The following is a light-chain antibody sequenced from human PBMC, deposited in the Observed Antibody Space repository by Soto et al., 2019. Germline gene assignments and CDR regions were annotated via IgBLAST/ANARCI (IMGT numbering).Light chain of an antibody. CDR2: GTS. J-gene: IGKJ1*01. Sequence: EIVLTQSPGTLSLSPGESATLSCRASQSVSSNSLAWYRRYPVQPPSLLIYGTSTRATDIPRRFSGSGSGTDFTLTITRLEPEDFAVYFCQQYGDSPPTFGQGTRVEVK. CDR1: QSVSSNS. V-gene: IGKV3-20*01. CDR3: QQYGDSPPT.